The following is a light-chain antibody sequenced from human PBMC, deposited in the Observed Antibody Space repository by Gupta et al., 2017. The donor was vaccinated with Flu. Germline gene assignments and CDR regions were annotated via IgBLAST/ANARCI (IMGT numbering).Light chain of an antibody. CDR2: GAS. V-gene: IGKV3-15*01. CDR3: HHYTHWPRT. J-gene: IGKJ4*02. CDR1: QSVSNN. Sequence: IVMTQSPGTLSLSPGERATLSCWASQSVSNNLAGYQQKPGQAPRLLSYGASTRATGIPARGSGSGSGTEFTLTIRSLQSEDFAVEYCHHYTHWPRTFGIGTKVEI.